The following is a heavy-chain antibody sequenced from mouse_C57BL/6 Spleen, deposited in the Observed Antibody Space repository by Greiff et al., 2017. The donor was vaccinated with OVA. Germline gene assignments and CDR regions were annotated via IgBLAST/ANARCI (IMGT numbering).Heavy chain of an antibody. CDR2: IDPSDSYT. J-gene: IGHJ4*01. CDR1: GYTFTSYW. Sequence: QVQLQQPGAELVMPGASVKLSCKASGYTFTSYWMHWVKQRPGQGLEWIGEIDPSDSYTNYNQKFKGKSTLTVDKSSSTAYMQLSSLTSEDYAVYYCARGGATRAMDYWGQGTSVTVSS. D-gene: IGHD3-1*01. V-gene: IGHV1-69*01. CDR3: ARGGATRAMDY.